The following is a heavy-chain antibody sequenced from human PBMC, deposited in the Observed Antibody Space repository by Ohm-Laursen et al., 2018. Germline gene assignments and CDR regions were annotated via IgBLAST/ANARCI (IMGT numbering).Heavy chain of an antibody. J-gene: IGHJ4*02. CDR3: AGNRLGSSFDN. CDR1: GNSTNTYY. V-gene: IGHV4-59*08. CDR2: IHYSGNT. Sequence: GTLSLTCTVSGNSTNTYYWSWIRQPPGKGLEYISWIHYSGNTNYNPSLRSRVTISVDTSKNQISLSLRSVTAADTAIYYCAGNRLGSSFDNWGPGTVVTVSS. D-gene: IGHD1-26*01.